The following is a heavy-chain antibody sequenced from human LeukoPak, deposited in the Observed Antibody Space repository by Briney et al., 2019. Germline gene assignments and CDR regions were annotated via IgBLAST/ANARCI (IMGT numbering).Heavy chain of an antibody. CDR1: GGSISSGGYY. D-gene: IGHD2-8*01. CDR3: ARCMRFSNPTSMDV. CDR2: IYHSGST. V-gene: IGHV4-61*08. Sequence: PSETLSLTCTVSGGSISSGGYYWSWIRQPPGKGLEWIGYIYHSGSTYYNPSLKSRVTISVDTSKNQFSLNLSSVTAADTAVYYCARCMRFSNPTSMDVWGKGTTVTVSS. J-gene: IGHJ6*03.